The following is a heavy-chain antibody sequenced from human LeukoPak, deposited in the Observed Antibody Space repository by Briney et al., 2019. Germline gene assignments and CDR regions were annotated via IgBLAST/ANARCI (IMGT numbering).Heavy chain of an antibody. D-gene: IGHD3-9*01. CDR2: ISAYNGNT. CDR1: GYTFTGYG. J-gene: IGHJ4*02. V-gene: IGHV1-18*04. CDR3: ARDLYDYDILTGYYEFDY. Sequence: ASVKVSCKASGYTFTGYGISWVRQAPGQGLEWMGWISAYNGNTNYAQKLQGRVTMTTDTSTSTAYMELRSLRSDDTAVYYCARDLYDYDILTGYYEFDYWGQGTLVTVSS.